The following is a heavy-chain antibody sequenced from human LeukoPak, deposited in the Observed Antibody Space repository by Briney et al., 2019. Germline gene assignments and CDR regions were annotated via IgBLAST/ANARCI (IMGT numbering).Heavy chain of an antibody. D-gene: IGHD7-27*01. CDR2: IYYSGST. Sequence: SETLSLTCTVSGGSISSYYWSWIRQPPGKGLEWIGYIYYSGSTNCNPSLKSRVTISVDTSKNQFSLKLSSVTAADTAVYYCARGPTGVFDYWGRGTLDTVSS. CDR1: GGSISSYY. V-gene: IGHV4-59*01. J-gene: IGHJ4*02. CDR3: ARGPTGVFDY.